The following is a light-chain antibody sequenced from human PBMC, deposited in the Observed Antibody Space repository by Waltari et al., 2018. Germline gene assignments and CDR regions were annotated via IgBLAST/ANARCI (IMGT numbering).Light chain of an antibody. V-gene: IGKV1-12*01. CDR3: QQAHSWPLA. CDR1: RDLSGC. CDR2: SAS. J-gene: IGKJ4*01. Sequence: DIQMTQSPSSVSASVGDSVPITCRASRDLSGCLAWYQHKPGKAPKLLINSASTLQNGVPTRFSGSVSGTEFTLTISSLLPEDFATYYCQQAHSWPLAFGGGTEVEI.